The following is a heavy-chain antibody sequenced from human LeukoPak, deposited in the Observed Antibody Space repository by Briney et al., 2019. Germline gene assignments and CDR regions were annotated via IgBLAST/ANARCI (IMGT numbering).Heavy chain of an antibody. CDR3: ARGLHRVIVGASHFDY. CDR2: INSEGSVT. CDR1: GVTFSSDW. V-gene: IGHV3-74*01. D-gene: IGHD1-26*01. Sequence: GGALRLSCAAPGVTFSSDWMHWGRQAPGEGLVWVSRINSEGSVTKYADSVKGRFTISRDNAKNTLYLQMHSLRAEDTAVYYCARGLHRVIVGASHFDYWGQGTLATVPS. J-gene: IGHJ4*02.